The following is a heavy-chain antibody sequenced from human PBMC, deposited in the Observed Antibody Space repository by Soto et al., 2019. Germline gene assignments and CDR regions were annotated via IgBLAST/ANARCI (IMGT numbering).Heavy chain of an antibody. J-gene: IGHJ5*02. D-gene: IGHD3-10*01. Sequence: PSXTLSLTCTVSGGSMSSYYWSWFRQAPVKGLEWVSAISGSGGSTYYADSVKGRFTISRDNSKNTLYLQMNSLRAEDTAVYYCAKAPRGSGPLRNWFDPWGQGTLVTVSS. CDR3: AKAPRGSGPLRNWFDP. CDR2: ISGSGGST. CDR1: GGSMSSYY. V-gene: IGHV3-23*01.